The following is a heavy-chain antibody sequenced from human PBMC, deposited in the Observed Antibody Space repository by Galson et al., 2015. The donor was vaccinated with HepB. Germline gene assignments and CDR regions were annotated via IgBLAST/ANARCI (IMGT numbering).Heavy chain of an antibody. V-gene: IGHV1-24*01. CDR1: GYTLTELS. J-gene: IGHJ3*02. CDR2: FDPEDGET. Sequence: SVKVSCKVSGYTLTELSMHWVRQAPGKGLEWMGGFDPEDGETIYAQKFQGRVTMTEDTSTDTAYMELSSLRSEDTAVYYCATRGVLWWGKIAFDIWGQGTMVTVSS. D-gene: IGHD2-21*01. CDR3: ATRGVLWWGKIAFDI.